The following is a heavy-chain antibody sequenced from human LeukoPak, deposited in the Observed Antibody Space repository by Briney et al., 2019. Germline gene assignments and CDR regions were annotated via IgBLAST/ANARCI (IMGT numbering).Heavy chain of an antibody. CDR1: GFSFSSFT. CDR2: ISGSGDST. D-gene: IGHD6-19*01. Sequence: PGGSLRLSCAASGFSFSSFTMSWVRQAPGKGLEWVSSISGSGDSTYYTDSVKGRFTISRDNSGKTLYLQMNSLRAEDTAVYYCAKDHGVAVAGMYYWGQGTLVTVSS. V-gene: IGHV3-23*01. J-gene: IGHJ4*02. CDR3: AKDHGVAVAGMYY.